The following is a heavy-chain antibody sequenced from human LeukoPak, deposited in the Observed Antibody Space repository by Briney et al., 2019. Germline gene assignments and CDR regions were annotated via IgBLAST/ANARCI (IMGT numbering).Heavy chain of an antibody. CDR1: GGSISSYH. Sequence: PSETLSLTCTVSGGSISSYHWSWIRQPPGKGLEWIGYISNSGGTNYNPSLKSRVTISEDTSKNQFSLRLSSVTAADTAVYYCARVSRYYDSSGYYYVYYFDYWGQGTLVTVSS. CDR3: ARVSRYYDSSGYYYVYYFDY. J-gene: IGHJ4*02. V-gene: IGHV4-59*01. CDR2: ISNSGGT. D-gene: IGHD3-22*01.